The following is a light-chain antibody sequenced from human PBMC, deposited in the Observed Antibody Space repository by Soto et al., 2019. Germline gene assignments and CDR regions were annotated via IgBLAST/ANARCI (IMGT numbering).Light chain of an antibody. J-gene: IGKJ1*01. CDR3: QQYGYLWT. V-gene: IGKV3-15*01. Sequence: EIVMTQSPDTLSVSPGETATLSCRASQSINIYLAWYQQRPGQAPRLLIYGAPTRATGVPARFIGSGSGTEFTLTISSLQSEDFAVYYCQQYGYLWTFGQGTKVEV. CDR2: GAP. CDR1: QSINIY.